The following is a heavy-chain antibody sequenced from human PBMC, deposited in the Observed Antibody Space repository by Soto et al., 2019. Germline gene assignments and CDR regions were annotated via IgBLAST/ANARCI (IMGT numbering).Heavy chain of an antibody. J-gene: IGHJ4*02. CDR3: AIQSSGPIAAAGTRDY. CDR1: GGSISSSNW. V-gene: IGHV4-4*02. Sequence: SETLSLTCAVPGGSISSSNWWSWVRQPPGKGLEWIGEIYHSGSTNYNPSLKSRVTISVDKSKNQFSLKLSSVTAADTAVYYCAIQSSGPIAAAGTRDYWGQGTLVTVSS. D-gene: IGHD6-13*01. CDR2: IYHSGST.